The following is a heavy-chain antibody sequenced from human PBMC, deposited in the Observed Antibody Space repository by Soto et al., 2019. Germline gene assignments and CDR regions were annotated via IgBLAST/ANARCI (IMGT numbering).Heavy chain of an antibody. CDR3: ARDRGRPGGAYYYFDD. CDR1: GFTFSSYS. J-gene: IGHJ4*02. CDR2: ISSSSSTL. Sequence: EVQLVESGGGLIEPGGSLRLSCAASGFTFSSYSMNWVRQAPGKGLEWVSYISSSSSTLYYADSVKVRFTISIDKAKNSLYLQMTSLRDEDTAVYYCARDRGRPGGAYYYFDDWGQGTLVTVSS. V-gene: IGHV3-48*02. D-gene: IGHD1-26*01.